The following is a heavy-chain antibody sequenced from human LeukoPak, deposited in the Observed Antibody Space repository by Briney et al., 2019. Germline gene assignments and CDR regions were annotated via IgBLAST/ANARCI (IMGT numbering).Heavy chain of an antibody. CDR1: GFTLSSYE. J-gene: IGHJ4*02. Sequence: PGGSLRLSCAASGFTLSSYEMNWVRQAPGKGLEWVGYISNSYSIIYYADSVKGRFTNSRDNDKNSLYLQMHSLRAEDTAVYYCARDGRFDYSSSSYLDYWGQGTLVTVSS. CDR2: ISNSYSII. V-gene: IGHV3-48*03. CDR3: ARDGRFDYSSSSYLDY. D-gene: IGHD6-6*01.